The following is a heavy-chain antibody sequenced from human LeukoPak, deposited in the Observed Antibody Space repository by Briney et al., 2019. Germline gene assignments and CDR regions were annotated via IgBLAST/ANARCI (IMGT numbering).Heavy chain of an antibody. Sequence: GGSLRLSCAASGFTFDDYAMHWVRQAPGKGLEWVSSISSSSSYIYYADSVKGRFTISRDNAKNSLYLQMNSLRAEDTAVYYCARDSATTHDPGAFDIWGQGTMVTVSS. V-gene: IGHV3-21*01. CDR3: ARDSATTHDPGAFDI. CDR1: GFTFDDYA. D-gene: IGHD1-14*01. CDR2: ISSSSSYI. J-gene: IGHJ3*02.